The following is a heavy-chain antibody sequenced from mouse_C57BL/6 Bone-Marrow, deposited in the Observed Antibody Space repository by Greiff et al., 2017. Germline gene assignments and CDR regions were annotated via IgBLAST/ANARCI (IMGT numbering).Heavy chain of an antibody. Sequence: VQLQQSGAELVRPGASVKLSCTASGFNIKDYYMHWVKQRPEQGLEWIVRIDPEDGDTDYAPQFQGKATMTADTSSTTAYLQLSSLTSEDTAVYYGTTKYSILWCSYWGQGTLVTVSA. V-gene: IGHV14-1*01. CDR2: IDPEDGDT. CDR3: TTKYSILWCSY. CDR1: GFNIKDYY. D-gene: IGHD2-5*01. J-gene: IGHJ3*01.